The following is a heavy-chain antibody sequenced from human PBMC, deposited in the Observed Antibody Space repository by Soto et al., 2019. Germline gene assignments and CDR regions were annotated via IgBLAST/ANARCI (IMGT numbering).Heavy chain of an antibody. D-gene: IGHD3-9*01. CDR1: RFTLSSYD. V-gene: IGHV3-13*01. J-gene: IGHJ6*02. CDR2: IGSGGDT. Sequence: EAQLVESGGGLVQPGGSMRLYYAASRFTLSSYDIHWVRQATGEGLAWVSGIGSGGDTHYADSVKGRFIISREDGKNSLYLQMNNLRVGDTAVYYCTRKTPPTGMEVWGQGATVTVSS. CDR3: TRKTPPTGMEV.